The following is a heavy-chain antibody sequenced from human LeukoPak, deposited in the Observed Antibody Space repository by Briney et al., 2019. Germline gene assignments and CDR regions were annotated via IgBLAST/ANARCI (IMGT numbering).Heavy chain of an antibody. Sequence: SETLSLTCTVSGGSVSSGSYYWSWIRQPPGKGLEWIGYIYYSGSTNYNPSLKSRVTISVDTSKNQFSLKLSSVTAADTAVYYCARGREYSSSCFDYWGQGTLVTVSS. CDR3: ARGREYSSSCFDY. J-gene: IGHJ4*02. CDR2: IYYSGST. D-gene: IGHD6-6*01. V-gene: IGHV4-61*01. CDR1: GGSVSSGSYY.